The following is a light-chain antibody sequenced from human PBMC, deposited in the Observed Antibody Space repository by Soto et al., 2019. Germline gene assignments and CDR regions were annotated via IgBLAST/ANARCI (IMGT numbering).Light chain of an antibody. Sequence: QSALTQPASVSGSPGQSITISCTGTSSDGGGYNYVSWYQQHPGKAPKHMIYEVSNRPSGVSNRFSGSKSGNTASLTISGLQSEDEADYYCSSYTSSSTRVFGGGTKLTVL. V-gene: IGLV2-14*01. CDR1: SSDGGGYNY. CDR2: EVS. CDR3: SSYTSSSTRV. J-gene: IGLJ3*02.